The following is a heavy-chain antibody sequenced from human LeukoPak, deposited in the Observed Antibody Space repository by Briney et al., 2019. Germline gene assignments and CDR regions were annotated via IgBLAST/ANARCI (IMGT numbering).Heavy chain of an antibody. V-gene: IGHV1-2*02. CDR2: INPNSGGT. D-gene: IGHD3-10*01. CDR1: GYSFTGYY. Sequence: ASVKVSCKASGYSFTGYYMHWVRQAPGQGLEWMGWINPNSGGTNSAQKLQGRVTMTTDTSTSTAYMELSRLRSDDTAVYYCARNGLWFGVALTQSYYYYYMDVWGKGTTVTVSS. J-gene: IGHJ6*03. CDR3: ARNGLWFGVALTQSYYYYYMDV.